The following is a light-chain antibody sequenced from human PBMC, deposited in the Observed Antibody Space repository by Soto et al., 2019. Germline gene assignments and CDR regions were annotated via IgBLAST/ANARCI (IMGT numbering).Light chain of an antibody. CDR3: QSYDSSLRV. V-gene: IGLV1-40*01. J-gene: IGLJ3*02. CDR1: SSNIGAGYD. CDR2: GNS. Sequence: QSVLTQPPSVSGAPGQRVTISCTGSSSNIGAGYDVHWYQQLPGTAPKLLIYGNSNRPSGVPDRFSGSKSGTSASLAITGLXAXXXADYYCQSYDSSLRVFGGGTKLTVL.